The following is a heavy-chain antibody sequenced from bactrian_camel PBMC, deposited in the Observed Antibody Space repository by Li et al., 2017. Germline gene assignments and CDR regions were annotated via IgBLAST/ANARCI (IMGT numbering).Heavy chain of an antibody. D-gene: IGHD6*01. CDR3: VTYVHFAY. CDR2: ILSDSSVT. CDR1: GFDFSNNY. Sequence: HVQLVESGGDLVQPGGSLRLSCVASGFDFSNNYMNWVRQSPGKGMEWVSSILSDSSVTAYAEPVKGRFTISRDNAKNTVYLQMNSLKSDDTALYYCVTYVHFAYWGQGTQVTVS. V-gene: IGHV3-2*01. J-gene: IGHJ4*01.